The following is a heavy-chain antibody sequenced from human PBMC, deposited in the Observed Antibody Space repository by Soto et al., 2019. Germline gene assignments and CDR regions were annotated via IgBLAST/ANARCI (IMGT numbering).Heavy chain of an antibody. V-gene: IGHV3-30-3*01. D-gene: IGHD5-12*01. J-gene: IGHJ4*02. CDR3: ARVEDGYNSEGGLY. CDR1: GFTFSSYA. CDR2: ISYDGSNK. Sequence: GGSLRLSCAASGFTFSSYAMHWVRQAPGKGLEWVAVISYDGSNKYYADSVKGRFTISRDNSKNTLYLQMNSLRAEDTAVYYCARVEDGYNSEGGLYWGQGTLVTVSS.